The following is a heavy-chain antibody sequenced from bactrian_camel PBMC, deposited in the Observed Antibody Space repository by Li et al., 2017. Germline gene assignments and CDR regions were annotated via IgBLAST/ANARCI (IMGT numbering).Heavy chain of an antibody. V-gene: IGHV3S53*01. CDR2: LNGDGST. Sequence: VQLVESGGGSVQAGGSLRLACKVTDDPTSKYYMDDTYCMGWFRQAPGKEREGVAVLNGDGSTSYADSVKGRFTISKDNAKNSLYLQMNGLKPEDTAMYHCSAQPSSRFNYCSGAEVRRVYEFRYRGTEGTQVTVSS. J-gene: IGHJ4*01. CDR1: DDPTSKYYMDDTYC. D-gene: IGHD1*01.